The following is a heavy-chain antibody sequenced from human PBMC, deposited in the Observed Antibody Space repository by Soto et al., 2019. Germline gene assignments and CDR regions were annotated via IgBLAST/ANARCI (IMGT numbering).Heavy chain of an antibody. Sequence: VESLKISCNGSGYSLTSYWISWVRQMPWKGLEWMGRIDPSDSYTNYSPSFQGHVTISADKSISTAYLQWSSLKASDTAMYYCATPAGIAARTDYYYYGMDVWGQGTTVTVSS. D-gene: IGHD6-13*01. CDR2: IDPSDSYT. CDR3: ATPAGIAARTDYYYYGMDV. J-gene: IGHJ6*02. CDR1: GYSLTSYW. V-gene: IGHV5-10-1*01.